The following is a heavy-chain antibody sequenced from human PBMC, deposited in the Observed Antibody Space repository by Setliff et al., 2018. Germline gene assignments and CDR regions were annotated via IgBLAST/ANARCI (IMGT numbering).Heavy chain of an antibody. CDR2: IRGGRSGTTT. Sequence: VGSLRLSCAASGFTFSNYGMTWVRQAPGQGLEWVSAIRGGRSGTTTYYADSVKGRFTISRDNANQSLYLQMNSLRAEDTAVYYCARLALTGYDSSGYYYALEYYYYMDVWGKGTTVTVSS. V-gene: IGHV3-48*01. J-gene: IGHJ6*03. CDR3: ARLALTGYDSSGYYYALEYYYYMDV. CDR1: GFTFSNYG. D-gene: IGHD3-22*01.